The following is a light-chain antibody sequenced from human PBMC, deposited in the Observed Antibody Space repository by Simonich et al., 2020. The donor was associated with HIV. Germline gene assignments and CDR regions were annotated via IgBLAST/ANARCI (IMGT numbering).Light chain of an antibody. Sequence: ALQLTQSPSSLSASVGDKVTITCRTSQDIRSALAWYQQKPGKTPRVLIYAASSLQSGVPSRFSGSGSGTEFTLTISSLQPDDFATYYCQQYNRYWTFGQGTKVEIK. CDR2: AAS. CDR1: QDIRSA. J-gene: IGKJ1*01. CDR3: QQYNRYWT. V-gene: IGKV1-13*02.